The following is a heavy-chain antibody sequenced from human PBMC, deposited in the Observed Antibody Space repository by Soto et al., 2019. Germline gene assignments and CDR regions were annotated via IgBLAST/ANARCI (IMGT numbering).Heavy chain of an antibody. Sequence: QVQLVQSGAEVKKPGSSVKVSCKASGGTFGSYAISWVRQAPGQGLEWMGGIIPIFGTANYAQKFQGRVTITADDSTSTAYMGLSSLSSEDTAVYCCARSFSSGWEPYSYGMDVWGQGTTVTVSS. CDR2: IIPIFGTA. CDR1: GGTFGSYA. V-gene: IGHV1-69*12. J-gene: IGHJ6*02. D-gene: IGHD6-19*01. CDR3: ARSFSSGWEPYSYGMDV.